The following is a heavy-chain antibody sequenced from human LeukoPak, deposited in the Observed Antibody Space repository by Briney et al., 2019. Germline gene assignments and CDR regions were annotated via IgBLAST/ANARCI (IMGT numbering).Heavy chain of an antibody. J-gene: IGHJ3*02. D-gene: IGHD3-10*01. Sequence: SETLSLTCAVYGGSFSGYYWSWIRQPPGKGLEWIGEVSHSGGTNYNPSLKSRVTISVGTSKNQFSLKLSSVTAADTAVYYCARRRISMVRGTRRQNAFDIWGQGTMVTVSS. CDR1: GGSFSGYY. V-gene: IGHV4-34*01. CDR2: VSHSGGT. CDR3: ARRRISMVRGTRRQNAFDI.